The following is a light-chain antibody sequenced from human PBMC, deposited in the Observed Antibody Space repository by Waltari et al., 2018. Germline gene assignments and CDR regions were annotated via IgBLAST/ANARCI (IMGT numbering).Light chain of an antibody. V-gene: IGKV4-1*01. Sequence: DIVMTQSPDYLAVSLGERATINCKSSQSVLYSSNNKNYLAWYQQKPGQPPKLLIYWASTRESGIPDRFSGSGSVTDFTLTISSLQAEDVSVYYCQQYYSTPRTFGQGTKLEIK. CDR3: QQYYSTPRT. CDR1: QSVLYSSNNKNY. CDR2: WAS. J-gene: IGKJ2*01.